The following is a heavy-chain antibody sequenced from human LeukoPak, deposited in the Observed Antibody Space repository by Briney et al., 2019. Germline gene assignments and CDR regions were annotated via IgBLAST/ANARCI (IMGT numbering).Heavy chain of an antibody. Sequence: GGSLRLSCAASGFTSSSYGMHWVRQAPGKGLEGVAVIWYDGSNKYYADSVKGRFTISRDNSKNTLYLQMNSLRAEDTAVYYCARDELVPAAISYYYYGMDVWGQGTTVTVSS. V-gene: IGHV3-33*01. CDR1: GFTSSSYG. D-gene: IGHD2-2*02. J-gene: IGHJ6*02. CDR2: IWYDGSNK. CDR3: ARDELVPAAISYYYYGMDV.